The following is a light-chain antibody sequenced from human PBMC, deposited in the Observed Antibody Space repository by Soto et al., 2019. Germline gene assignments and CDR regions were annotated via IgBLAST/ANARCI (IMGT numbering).Light chain of an antibody. V-gene: IGKV1-9*01. CDR1: HDISTY. J-gene: IGKJ5*01. CDR3: QQRKSYPIT. CDR2: AAS. Sequence: DIQLTQSPSFLSASVGDRVTITYRASHDISTYLAWYQQKPGKAPKLLIFAASTLQNGVPSRFSGSGSGTEFTVTITSLQPEDFATYYCQQRKSYPITFGQGTRLEIK.